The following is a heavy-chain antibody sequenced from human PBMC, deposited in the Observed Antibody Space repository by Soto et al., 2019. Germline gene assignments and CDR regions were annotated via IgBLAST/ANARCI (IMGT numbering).Heavy chain of an antibody. Sequence: GGSLRLSCAASGFTFSSYLMSWVRQAPGKGLEWVANIKQDGSEKYYVDSVKGRFTISRDNAKNSLYLQMNSLRAEDTAVYYCARDNSYYDSSGYPTTSGGFDPWGQGTLVTVSS. D-gene: IGHD3-22*01. CDR3: ARDNSYYDSSGYPTTSGGFDP. J-gene: IGHJ5*02. V-gene: IGHV3-7*01. CDR1: GFTFSSYL. CDR2: IKQDGSEK.